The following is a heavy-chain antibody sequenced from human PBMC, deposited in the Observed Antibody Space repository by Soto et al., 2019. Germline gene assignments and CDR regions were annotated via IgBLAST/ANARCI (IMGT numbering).Heavy chain of an antibody. CDR2: IYWDDDK. Sequence: QITLKESGPTLVIPTQTLTLTCTFSGFSLSTSRMSVGWIRQPPGKALEWLAFIYWDDDKRYRPSLKSRLTITKDTPKTRVVLTMTNMDPVDTATYYCAHRRGPWGGYYGMDVWGRGTTVTVSS. V-gene: IGHV2-5*02. D-gene: IGHD3-16*01. CDR1: GFSLSTSRMS. J-gene: IGHJ6*02. CDR3: AHRRGPWGGYYGMDV.